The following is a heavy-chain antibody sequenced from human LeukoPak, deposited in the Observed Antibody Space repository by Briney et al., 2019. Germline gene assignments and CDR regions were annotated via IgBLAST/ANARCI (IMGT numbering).Heavy chain of an antibody. CDR1: GGSISSGSYS. D-gene: IGHD2-8*01. CDR2: IYTSGST. V-gene: IGHV4-61*02. CDR3: ARTTKYCTNGVCYKGIVDY. J-gene: IGHJ4*02. Sequence: SETLSLTCTVSGGSISSGSYSWSWIRQPAGKGLEWIGRIYTSGSTNYNPSLKSRVTISVDTSKNQFSLKLSSVTAADTAVYYCARTTKYCTNGVCYKGIVDYWGQGTLVTVSS.